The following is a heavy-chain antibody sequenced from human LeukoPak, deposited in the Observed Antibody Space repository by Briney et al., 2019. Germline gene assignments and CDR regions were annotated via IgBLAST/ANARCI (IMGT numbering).Heavy chain of an antibody. J-gene: IGHJ5*02. Sequence: SETLSLTCTVSGGSISSYYWSWILQPAGKGLEWIGRIYTSGSTNYNPSLKSRVTMSVDTSKNQFSLKLSSVTAADTAVYYCARELRYFDWLLYWFDPWGQGTLVTVSS. D-gene: IGHD3-9*01. CDR1: GGSISSYY. CDR2: IYTSGST. CDR3: ARELRYFDWLLYWFDP. V-gene: IGHV4-4*07.